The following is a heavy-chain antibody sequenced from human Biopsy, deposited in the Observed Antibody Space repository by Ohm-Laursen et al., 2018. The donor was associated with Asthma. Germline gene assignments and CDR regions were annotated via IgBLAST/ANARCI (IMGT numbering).Heavy chain of an antibody. J-gene: IGHJ6*02. CDR3: ARMNTLIQAANYFSYAMDV. V-gene: IGHV4-30-2*01. Sequence: TLSLTCAVSGASINSGGFSWDWSRPPPRKGLGLISHPFHRGAPHHNPSLKSRVTISVDRSQRQFSLKVNSVTAADTAVYYCARMNTLIQAANYFSYAMDVWGQGTTVTVSS. CDR2: PFHRGAP. D-gene: IGHD3-9*01. CDR1: GASINSGGFS.